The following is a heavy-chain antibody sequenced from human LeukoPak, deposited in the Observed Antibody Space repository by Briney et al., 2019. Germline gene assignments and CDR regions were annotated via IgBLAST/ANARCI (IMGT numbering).Heavy chain of an antibody. CDR2: IYYSGST. CDR3: ARATPIIDWPSATHYYFDY. V-gene: IGHV4-31*03. CDR1: GGSISSGGYY. D-gene: IGHD3-9*01. J-gene: IGHJ4*02. Sequence: SETLSLTCTVSGGSISSGGYYWSWIRQHPGEGLEWIGYIYYSGSTYYNPSLKSRVTISVDTSKNQFSLKLSSVTAADTAVYYCARATPIIDWPSATHYYFDYWGQGTLVTVSS.